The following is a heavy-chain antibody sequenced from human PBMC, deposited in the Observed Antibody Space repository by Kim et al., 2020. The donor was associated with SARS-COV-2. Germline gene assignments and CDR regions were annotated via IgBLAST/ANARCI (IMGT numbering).Heavy chain of an antibody. CDR2: ISSSSSYI. CDR1: GFTFSSYS. Sequence: GGSLRLSCAASGFTFSSYSMNWVRQAPGKGLEWVSSISSSSSYIYYADSVKGRFTISRDNAKNSLYLQMNSLRAEDTAVYYCQYNWNYRPYYYYGMDVWGQGTTVTVSS. V-gene: IGHV3-21*01. D-gene: IGHD1-7*01. J-gene: IGHJ6*02. CDR3: QYNWNYRPYYYYGMDV.